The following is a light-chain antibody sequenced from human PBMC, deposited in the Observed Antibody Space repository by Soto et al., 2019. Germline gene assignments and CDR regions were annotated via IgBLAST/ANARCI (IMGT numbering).Light chain of an antibody. Sequence: IVLTESPATLSXSXXXXSXXXFRSSQSVSSYLAWYQQKPGQAPRLLIYDASNRATGIPARFSGSGSGTDFTLTISSLEPEDFAVYYCQQRSNWPFTFGPGTKVDIK. CDR2: DAS. CDR3: QQRSNWPFT. V-gene: IGKV3-11*01. J-gene: IGKJ3*01. CDR1: QSVSSY.